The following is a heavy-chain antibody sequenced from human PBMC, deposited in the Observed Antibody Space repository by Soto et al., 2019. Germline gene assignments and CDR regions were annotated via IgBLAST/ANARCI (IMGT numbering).Heavy chain of an antibody. V-gene: IGHV1-46*01. CDR2: INPSGDSR. J-gene: IGHJ5*02. CDR3: ATENSQNYATRAALSCFQA. Sequence: ASVKVSCKASGFSFRDYFMHWVRQAPGQGLEWMGIINPSGDSRNYAQKFQGRVTITRDRSTSTVYMDLSSLRYEDTAVYYCATENSQNYATRAALSCFQAWGQGTTVTVSS. CDR1: GFSFRDYF. D-gene: IGHD1-7*01.